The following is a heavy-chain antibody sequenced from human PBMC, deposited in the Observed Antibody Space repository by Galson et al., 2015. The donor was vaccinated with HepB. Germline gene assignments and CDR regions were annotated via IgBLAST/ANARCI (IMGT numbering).Heavy chain of an antibody. CDR3: ARLGREQWLGSLWFDP. V-gene: IGHV6-1*01. CDR2: TYYRSKWYT. Sequence: CAISGDSVSSNSAAWNWMRQSPSRGLEWLGRTYYRSKWYTDYAPSVKSRITINPDTSKNQFSLKLSSVTAADTAVYYCARLGREQWLGSLWFDPWGQGTLVTVSS. D-gene: IGHD6-19*01. CDR1: GDSVSSNSAA. J-gene: IGHJ5*02.